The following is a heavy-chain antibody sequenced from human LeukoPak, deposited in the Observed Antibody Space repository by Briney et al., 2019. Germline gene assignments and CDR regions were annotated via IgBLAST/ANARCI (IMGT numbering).Heavy chain of an antibody. CDR3: ARSSGLYGDYDDDAFDI. V-gene: IGHV1-18*01. J-gene: IGHJ3*02. CDR1: GYTFTSYG. Sequence: ASVKVSCKASGYTFTSYGISWVRQAPAQGLEWMGWISAYNGNTNYAQKLQGRVTMTTDTSTSTAYMELGSLRSDDTAVYYCARSSGLYGDYDDDAFDIWGQGTMVTVSS. D-gene: IGHD4-17*01. CDR2: ISAYNGNT.